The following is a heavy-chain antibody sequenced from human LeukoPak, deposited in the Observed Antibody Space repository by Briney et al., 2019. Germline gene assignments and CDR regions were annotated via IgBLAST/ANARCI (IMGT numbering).Heavy chain of an antibody. J-gene: IGHJ4*02. CDR2: ISSSSSYI. Sequence: GGSLRLSCAASGFTFSSYSMNWVRQAPGKGLEWVSSISSSSSYIYYADSVKGRFTISRDNAKNSLYLQMNSLRAEDTAVYYCASPRRSYYDSSGYYYSWGQGTLVTVSS. CDR1: GFTFSSYS. D-gene: IGHD3-22*01. CDR3: ASPRRSYYDSSGYYYS. V-gene: IGHV3-21*01.